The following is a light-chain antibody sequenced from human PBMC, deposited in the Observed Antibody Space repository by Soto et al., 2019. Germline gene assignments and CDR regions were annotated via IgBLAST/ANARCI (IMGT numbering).Light chain of an antibody. V-gene: IGKV3-11*01. Sequence: EIVLTQSPGTLSLSPGERATLSCRASQSVGSNLAWFQQKPGQAPRPLIYGASNRATGIPARFSGSGSGTDFTLTIGSLEPEDVAVYYCQQRKHWPLTFGQGTRLET. CDR1: QSVGSN. CDR3: QQRKHWPLT. J-gene: IGKJ5*01. CDR2: GAS.